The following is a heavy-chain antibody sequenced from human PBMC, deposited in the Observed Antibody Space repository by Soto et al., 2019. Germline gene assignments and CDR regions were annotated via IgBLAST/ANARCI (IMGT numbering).Heavy chain of an antibody. CDR1: GYTSTSYA. V-gene: IGHV1-3*01. Sequence: ASVKVSCKASGYTSTSYAMHWVRQAPGQRLEWMGWINAGNGNTKYSQKFQGRVTITRDTSASTAYMELSSPRSEDTAVYYCAMGTTTVTPVGDYFDYWGQGTLVTVSS. J-gene: IGHJ4*02. CDR2: INAGNGNT. D-gene: IGHD4-17*01. CDR3: AMGTTTVTPVGDYFDY.